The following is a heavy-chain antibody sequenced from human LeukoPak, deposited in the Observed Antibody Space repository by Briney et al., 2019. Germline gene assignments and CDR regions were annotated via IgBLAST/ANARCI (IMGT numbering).Heavy chain of an antibody. D-gene: IGHD3-22*01. V-gene: IGHV1-2*02. CDR1: GYTFTGYY. CDR2: INPNSGGT. CDR3: ARAPYYYDSSLLG. Sequence: SVKVSCKASGYTFTGYYMHWVRQAPGQGLEWMGWINPNSGGTNYAQKFQGRVTMTRDTSISTAYMELSRLRSDDTAVYYCARAPYYYDSSLLGWGQGTLVTVSS. J-gene: IGHJ4*02.